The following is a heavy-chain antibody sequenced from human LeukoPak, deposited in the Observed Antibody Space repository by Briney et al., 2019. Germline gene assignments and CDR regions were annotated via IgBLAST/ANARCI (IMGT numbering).Heavy chain of an antibody. V-gene: IGHV3-7*01. D-gene: IGHD6-19*01. CDR1: GFTFSSYW. J-gene: IGHJ6*02. Sequence: PGGSLRLSCAASGFTFSSYWMSWVRQAPGKGLEWVANIKQDGSEKYYVDSVKGRFTISRDNAKNSLYLQMNSLRAEDTAVYYCARDDVYSSGWYYYYYYGMDVWGQGTTVTVSS. CDR2: IKQDGSEK. CDR3: ARDDVYSSGWYYYYYYGMDV.